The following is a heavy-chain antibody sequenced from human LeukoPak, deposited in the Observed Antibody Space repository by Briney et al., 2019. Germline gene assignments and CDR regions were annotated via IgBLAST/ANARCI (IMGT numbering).Heavy chain of an antibody. CDR3: ARHVSSDLRIVVVTSDWYFDF. CDR2: IHYSGST. J-gene: IGHJ2*01. Sequence: SETLSLTCIVSGGSISSSRFYWGWIRQPPGKGLEWIGTIHYSGSTYYNPSLKSRVTISADTSKNQFSLNLSSVTAADTGVYYCARHVSSDLRIVVVTSDWYFDFWGRGTPVTVSS. CDR1: GGSISSSRFY. D-gene: IGHD2-21*02. V-gene: IGHV4-39*01.